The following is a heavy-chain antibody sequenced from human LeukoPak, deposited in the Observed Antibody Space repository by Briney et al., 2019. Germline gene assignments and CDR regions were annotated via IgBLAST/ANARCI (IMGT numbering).Heavy chain of an antibody. CDR2: MNPKSGNT. CDR3: ARVSVWGDYTLGDYYYGMDV. V-gene: IGHV1-8*01. Sequence: ASVSVSCKASGYTFTIYDIHWVRQAPGQGVEGVGWMNPKSGNTGYAQNFQGRVTITRNTSISTAYMELTSLRSEDTAVYYCARVSVWGDYTLGDYYYGMDVWGQGTTVTVSS. D-gene: IGHD4-17*01. CDR1: GYTFTIYD. J-gene: IGHJ6*02.